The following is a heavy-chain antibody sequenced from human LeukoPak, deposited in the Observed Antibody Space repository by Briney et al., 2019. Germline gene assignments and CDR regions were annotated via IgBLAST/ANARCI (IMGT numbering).Heavy chain of an antibody. Sequence: GFLRLSCAASGFTFTTYGMHWVRQAPGKGLEWVALIWHDGSSEYYAESVKGRFSISRDTSKNTVYLQMNSLRAEDTAMYHCARDRLSSSQNNYIDYWGQGTLVTVSS. CDR2: IWHDGSSE. V-gene: IGHV3-33*01. CDR1: GFTFTTYG. D-gene: IGHD6-13*01. CDR3: ARDRLSSSQNNYIDY. J-gene: IGHJ4*02.